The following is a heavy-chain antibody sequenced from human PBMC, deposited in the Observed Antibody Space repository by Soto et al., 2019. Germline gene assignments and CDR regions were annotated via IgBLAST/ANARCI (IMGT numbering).Heavy chain of an antibody. Sequence: QVQLVESGGGVVQPGRSLRLSCAASGFTFSSYAMHWVRQAPGKGLECVAVISYDGSKKDYADPVKGRFTISRDNSKNTLFLQMNSLRPEDTAVYYCAKGIGYGSGSSIDYWGQGTLVTVSS. V-gene: IGHV3-30-3*01. D-gene: IGHD3-10*01. CDR1: GFTFSSYA. CDR3: AKGIGYGSGSSIDY. CDR2: ISYDGSKK. J-gene: IGHJ4*02.